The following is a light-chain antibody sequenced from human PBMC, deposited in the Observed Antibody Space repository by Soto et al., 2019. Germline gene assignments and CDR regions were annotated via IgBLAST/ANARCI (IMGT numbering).Light chain of an antibody. V-gene: IGKV3-20*01. J-gene: IGKJ1*01. CDR2: GAS. CDR3: QHYET. CDR1: QSVSSSY. Sequence: IVLTPSPSALSFSPGKRATLSCRASQSVSSSYLAWYQQKPGQAPRLLMYGASIRAAGVPDRFSGSGSGTEFTLTISRLEPEDFTVYYCQHYETFGQGTKVDIK.